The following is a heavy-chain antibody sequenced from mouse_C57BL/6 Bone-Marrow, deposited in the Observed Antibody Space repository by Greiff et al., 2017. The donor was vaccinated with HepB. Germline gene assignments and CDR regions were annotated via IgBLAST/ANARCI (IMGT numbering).Heavy chain of an antibody. Sequence: EVNVVESGAELVRPGASVKLSCTASGFNIKDDYMHWVKQRPEQGLEWIGWIDPENGDTEYASKFQGKATITADTSSNTAYLQLSSLTSEDTAVYYCTTYYGSSYDYWGQGTTLTVSS. D-gene: IGHD1-1*01. CDR2: IDPENGDT. CDR3: TTYYGSSYDY. V-gene: IGHV14-4*01. J-gene: IGHJ2*01. CDR1: GFNIKDDY.